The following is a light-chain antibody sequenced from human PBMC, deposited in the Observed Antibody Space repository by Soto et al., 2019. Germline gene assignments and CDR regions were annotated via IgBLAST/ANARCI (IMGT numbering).Light chain of an antibody. V-gene: IGKV1-5*02. Sequence: DFTITQFLSTLPAFVGERSPIICRASQSVNSWLAWYQQRPGKAPKLLIYEASSLESGVPSRCGGSGSGTEFTLTISSPQPDDFATYCCQEYNSYHAFGGGTKVDIK. CDR2: EAS. J-gene: IGKJ4*02. CDR1: QSVNSW. CDR3: QEYNSYHA.